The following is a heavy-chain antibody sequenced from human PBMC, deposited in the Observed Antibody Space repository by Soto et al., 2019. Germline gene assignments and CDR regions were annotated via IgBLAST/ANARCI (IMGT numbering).Heavy chain of an antibody. CDR1: GGTFSSYA. CDR3: ATTRDGYNRKNFDY. J-gene: IGHJ4*02. V-gene: IGHV1-69*13. CDR2: IIPIFGTA. Sequence: ASVKVSCKPSGGTFSSYAISWVRQAPGQGLEWMGGIIPIFGTANYAQKFQGRVTITADESTSTAYMELSSLRSEDTAVYYCATTRDGYNRKNFDYWGQGTLVTVSS. D-gene: IGHD5-12*01.